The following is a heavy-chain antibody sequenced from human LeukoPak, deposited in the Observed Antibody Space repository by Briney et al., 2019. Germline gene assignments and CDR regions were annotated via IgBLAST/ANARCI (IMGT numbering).Heavy chain of an antibody. CDR1: GYTFTNYG. CDR3: ARGDGSGWLTYDY. CDR2: INTDTWNP. Sequence: ASVKVSCKASGYTFTNYGINWVRQAPGQGLEWMGWINTDTWNPTYAQAFTGRFVFSLDTSVSTAYLQISSLKAEDTAVYYCARGDGSGWLTYDYWGQGTLVTVSS. J-gene: IGHJ4*02. D-gene: IGHD6-19*01. V-gene: IGHV7-4-1*02.